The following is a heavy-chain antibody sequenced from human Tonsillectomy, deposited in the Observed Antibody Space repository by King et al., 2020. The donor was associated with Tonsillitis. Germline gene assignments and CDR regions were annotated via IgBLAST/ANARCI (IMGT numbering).Heavy chain of an antibody. CDR1: GESFSGYY. J-gene: IGHJ4*02. D-gene: IGHD2-2*02. V-gene: IGHV4-34*01. Sequence: VQLQQWGAGLLKPSETLSLTCAVYGESFSGYYWSWIRQPPGKGLEWIGEINHSGSTNYNSSLKSRVTISVDTSKNQFSLKLGSVTAADTAVYYFARDPLYCSSTSCYTNAFDYWGQGTLVTVSS. CDR2: INHSGST. CDR3: ARDPLYCSSTSCYTNAFDY.